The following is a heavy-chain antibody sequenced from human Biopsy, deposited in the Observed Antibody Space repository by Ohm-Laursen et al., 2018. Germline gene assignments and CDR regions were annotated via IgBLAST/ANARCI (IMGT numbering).Heavy chain of an antibody. D-gene: IGHD3-9*01. CDR2: IIPIFQTT. CDR3: AIDGNDFLTDYLKIDQ. Sequence: SSVKVSCKVIGGTFSASGISWVRLAPGHGLEFVGGIIPIFQTTHYAQSFQGRVTIVADKSTSTAYMELSSLRSDDTAVYYCAIDGNDFLTDYLKIDQWGQGTLVTVSS. CDR1: GGTFSASG. J-gene: IGHJ4*02. V-gene: IGHV1-69*06.